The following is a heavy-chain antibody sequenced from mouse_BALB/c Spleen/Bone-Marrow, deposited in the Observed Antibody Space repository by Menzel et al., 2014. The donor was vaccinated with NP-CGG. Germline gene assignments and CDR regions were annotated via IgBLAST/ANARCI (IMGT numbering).Heavy chain of an antibody. CDR3: TRYGNYYFDY. D-gene: IGHD2-1*01. V-gene: IGHV1S81*02. CDR1: GYTFTSYY. J-gene: IGHJ2*01. Sequence: VKLMESGAELVKPGASVKLSCKASGYTFTSYYMYWVKQRPGQGLEWIGEINPSNGGTNFNEEFKSKATLTVDKSSSTAYMQLSSLTSEDSAVYYCTRYGNYYFDYWGQGTTLTVSS. CDR2: INPSNGGT.